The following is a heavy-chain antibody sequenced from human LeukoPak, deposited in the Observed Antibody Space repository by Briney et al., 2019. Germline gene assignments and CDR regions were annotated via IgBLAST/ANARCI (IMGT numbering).Heavy chain of an antibody. Sequence: GASVKVSCKASGYPFTGYYMHWVRQAPGQGLEWMGWINPNSGGTNYAQKFQGRVTMTRDTSISTAYMELSRLRSDDTAVYYCARIHCDSTSCYYFDYWGQGTQVTVSS. CDR1: GYPFTGYY. V-gene: IGHV1-2*02. CDR3: ARIHCDSTSCYYFDY. J-gene: IGHJ4*02. D-gene: IGHD2-2*01. CDR2: INPNSGGT.